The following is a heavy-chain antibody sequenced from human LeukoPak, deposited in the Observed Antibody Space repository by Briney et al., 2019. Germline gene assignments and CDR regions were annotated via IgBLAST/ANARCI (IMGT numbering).Heavy chain of an antibody. J-gene: IGHJ4*02. CDR3: AKDLRAYSTPFGY. V-gene: IGHV3-23*01. D-gene: IGHD5-18*01. CDR2: ASSSGSNT. Sequence: GGSLRLSCAASGFTFSSYAMRWVRQAPGKGLEWDSTASSSGSNTHYGDSVKGRFSISRDNTKNTLCIEMNSLRAEDTAVYYCAKDLRAYSTPFGYWGQGTLVTVSS. CDR1: GFTFSSYA.